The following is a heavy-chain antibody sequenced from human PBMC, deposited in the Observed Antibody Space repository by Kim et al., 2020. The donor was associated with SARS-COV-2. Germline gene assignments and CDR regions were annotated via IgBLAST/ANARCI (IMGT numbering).Heavy chain of an antibody. CDR1: GFTFSSYA. Sequence: GGSLRLSCAASGFTFSSYAMHWVRQAPGKGLEWVAVISYDGSNKYYADSVKGRFTISRDNSKNTLYLQMNSLRAEDTAVYYCARDLGYYGSGGYFQHWGQGTLVTVSS. CDR3: ARDLGYYGSGGYFQH. J-gene: IGHJ1*01. V-gene: IGHV3-30*04. D-gene: IGHD3-10*01. CDR2: ISYDGSNK.